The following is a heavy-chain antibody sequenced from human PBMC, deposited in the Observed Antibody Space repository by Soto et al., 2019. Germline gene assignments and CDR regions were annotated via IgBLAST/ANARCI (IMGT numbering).Heavy chain of an antibody. D-gene: IGHD3-3*01. J-gene: IGHJ6*02. CDR2: INPNSGGT. V-gene: IGHV1-2*04. CDR1: GYTFTGYY. CDR3: ARGGDYDLWTGHCAHYYYGLDV. Sequence: ASVKVSCKASGYTFTGYYMHWVRQAPGQGLEWMGWINPNSGGTNYAQKFQGWVTMTRDTSISTAYMELSRLRSDDTAVYYCARGGDYDLWTGHCAHYYYGLDVWGQGTTVTVSS.